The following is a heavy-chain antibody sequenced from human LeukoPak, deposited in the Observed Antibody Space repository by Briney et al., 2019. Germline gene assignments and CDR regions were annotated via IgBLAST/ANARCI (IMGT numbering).Heavy chain of an antibody. Sequence: ASVKVSCKASGYTVTSYGISWVRQAPGQGVEGMGWISAYNGNTNYAQKLHGRLTMSTDTSTRTAYLELRSLRSDDTAVYYCAREFTMVRGVTTSPYYYMDVWGKGPTVTVSS. V-gene: IGHV1-18*01. J-gene: IGHJ6*03. CDR1: GYTVTSYG. CDR2: ISAYNGNT. D-gene: IGHD3-10*01. CDR3: AREFTMVRGVTTSPYYYMDV.